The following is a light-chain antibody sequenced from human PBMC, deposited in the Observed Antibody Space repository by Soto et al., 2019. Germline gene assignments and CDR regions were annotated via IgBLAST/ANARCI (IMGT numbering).Light chain of an antibody. J-gene: IGKJ3*01. CDR3: QQRSNWPRT. CDR1: QSVSSY. Sequence: EIVLTQSPATLSLSPGERATLSCRASQSVSSYLAWYQQKPGQAPRLLIYDASNRATGIPARFSGSGSGTDFTLTISSLEPEDFAVYYCQQRSNWPRTCDPGTQVDIK. V-gene: IGKV3-11*01. CDR2: DAS.